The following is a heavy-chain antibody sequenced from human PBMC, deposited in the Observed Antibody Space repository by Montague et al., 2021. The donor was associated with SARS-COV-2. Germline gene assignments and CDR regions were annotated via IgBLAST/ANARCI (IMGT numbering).Heavy chain of an antibody. V-gene: IGHV4-39*01. CDR3: ARARITMIVVVNAFDI. CDR1: GGSISSRSYY. CDR2: IYYSGST. J-gene: IGHJ3*02. Sequence: SETRSLTCTVSGGSISSRSYYWGWIRQPPGKGLEWIGSIYYSGSTYYNPSLKSRVTISVDTSKNQFSLKLSSVTAADTAVYYCARARITMIVVVNAFDIWGQGTMVTVSS. D-gene: IGHD3-22*01.